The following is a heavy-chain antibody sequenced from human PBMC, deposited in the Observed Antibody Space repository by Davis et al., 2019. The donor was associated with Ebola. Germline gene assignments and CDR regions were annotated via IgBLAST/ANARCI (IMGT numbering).Heavy chain of an antibody. CDR2: INPSGGST. V-gene: IGHV1-46*01. CDR1: GYTFTSYY. J-gene: IGHJ5*02. CDR3: ARRTAPGWFDP. Sequence: ASVKVSCKASGYTFTSYYMHWVRQAPGQGLEWMGIINPSGGSTSYAQKFQGRVTMTTDTSTSTAYMELRSLRSDDTAVYYCARRTAPGWFDPWGQGTLVTVSS.